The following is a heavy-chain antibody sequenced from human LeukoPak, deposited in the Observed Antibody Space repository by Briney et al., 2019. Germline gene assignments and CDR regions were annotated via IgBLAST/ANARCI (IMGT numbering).Heavy chain of an antibody. D-gene: IGHD1-26*01. J-gene: IGHJ6*02. CDR1: GGTFSSYA. CDR2: IIPIFGTA. Sequence: ASVKVSCKASGGTFSSYAISWVRQAPGQGLEWMGGIIPIFGTANYAQKFQGRVTIIADESTSTAYMELSSLRSEDTAVYYCARWELLPSNYYGMDVWGQGTTVTVSS. V-gene: IGHV1-69*13. CDR3: ARWELLPSNYYGMDV.